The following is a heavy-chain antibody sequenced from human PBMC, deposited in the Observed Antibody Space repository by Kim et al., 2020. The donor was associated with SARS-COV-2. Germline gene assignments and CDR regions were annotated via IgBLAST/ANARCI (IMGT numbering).Heavy chain of an antibody. CDR1: GYTFTSYY. CDR2: INPSGGST. CDR3: ARVESIGLLWFGADSAFDI. J-gene: IGHJ3*02. Sequence: ASVKVSCKASGYTFTSYYMHWVRQAPGQGLEWMGIINPSGGSTSYAQKFQGRVTMTRDTSTSTVYMELSSLRSEDTAVYYCARVESIGLLWFGADSAFDIWGQGTMVTVSS. V-gene: IGHV1-46*01. D-gene: IGHD3-10*01.